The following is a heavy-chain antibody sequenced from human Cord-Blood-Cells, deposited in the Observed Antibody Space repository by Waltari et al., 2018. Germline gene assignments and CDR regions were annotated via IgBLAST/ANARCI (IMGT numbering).Heavy chain of an antibody. V-gene: IGHV3-23*01. CDR2: ISGSGGST. J-gene: IGHJ4*02. Sequence: EVQLLESGGGLVQPGGSLRLSCAASGFPFSSYAMSCVRQAPGKGLEWVSAISGSGGSTYYADSVKGRFTISRDNSKNTLYLQMNSLRAEDTAVYYCANLFIDYTTAHWGQGTLVTVSS. D-gene: IGHD4-4*01. CDR1: GFPFSSYA. CDR3: ANLFIDYTTAH.